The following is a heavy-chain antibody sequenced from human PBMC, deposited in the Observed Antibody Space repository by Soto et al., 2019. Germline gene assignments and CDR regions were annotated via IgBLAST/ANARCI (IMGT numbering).Heavy chain of an antibody. V-gene: IGHV3-15*05. Sequence: GSLRLSCVASGLNFSDAWMSWVRQAPGKGLEWIGRIKNEGEGGTTDYAAVEKGRFIISSDDSKNTLYLQMNSLTAADTAAYYCVAPWLFWGHGNLVTVSS. D-gene: IGHD3-10*01. CDR2: IKNEGEGGTT. CDR3: VAPWLF. CDR1: GLNFSDAW. J-gene: IGHJ4*01.